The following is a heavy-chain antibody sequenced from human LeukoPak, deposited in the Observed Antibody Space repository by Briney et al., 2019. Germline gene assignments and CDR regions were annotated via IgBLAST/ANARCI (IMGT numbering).Heavy chain of an antibody. J-gene: IGHJ4*02. D-gene: IGHD3-10*01. Sequence: SVKVSCKASGGTFSNYGIGWVRQAPGQGLEWLGGIIPISGTANSAQNFQGRVTITADESTATAYMELSSLRSDDTAVYYCARFDPGVHPGDYWGQGTLVTVSS. CDR1: GGTFSNYG. CDR2: IIPISGTA. CDR3: ARFDPGVHPGDY. V-gene: IGHV1-69*13.